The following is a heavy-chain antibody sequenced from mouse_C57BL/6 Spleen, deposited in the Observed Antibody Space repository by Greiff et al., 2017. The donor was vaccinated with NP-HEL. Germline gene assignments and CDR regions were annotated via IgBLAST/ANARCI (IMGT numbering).Heavy chain of an antibody. V-gene: IGHV1-22*01. Sequence: EVQLVESGPELVKPGASVKMSCKASGYTFTDYNMHWVKQSHGKSLEWIGYINPNNGGTSYNQKFKGKATLTVNKSSSTAYMELRSLTSEDSAVYYCARNPIYDGYYYFDYWGQGTTLTVSS. D-gene: IGHD2-3*01. CDR3: ARNPIYDGYYYFDY. CDR1: GYTFTDYN. CDR2: INPNNGGT. J-gene: IGHJ2*01.